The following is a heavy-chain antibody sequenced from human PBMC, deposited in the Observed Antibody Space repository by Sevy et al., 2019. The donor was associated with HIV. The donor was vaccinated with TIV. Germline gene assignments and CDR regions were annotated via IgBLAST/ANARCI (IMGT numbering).Heavy chain of an antibody. J-gene: IGHJ6*02. D-gene: IGHD3-3*01. V-gene: IGHV3-30*04. CDR3: ARDRGREYYDFWRNLAENYYYGMDV. CDR2: ISYDGSNK. CDR1: GFTFSSYA. Sequence: GGSLRLSCAASGFTFSSYAMHWVRQAPGKGLEWVAVISYDGSNKYYADSVKGRFTISRDNSKNTLYLQMNSLRAEDTAVDYCARDRGREYYDFWRNLAENYYYGMDVWGQGTTVSVSS.